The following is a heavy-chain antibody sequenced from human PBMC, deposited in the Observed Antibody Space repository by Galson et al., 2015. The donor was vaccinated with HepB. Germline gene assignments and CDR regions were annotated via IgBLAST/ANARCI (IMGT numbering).Heavy chain of an antibody. CDR1: GYSFTSYW. J-gene: IGHJ4*02. Sequence: QSGAEVKKPGESLRISCKGSGYSFTSYWISWVRQMPGKGLEWMGRIDPSDSYTNYSPSFQGHVTISADKSISTAYLQWSSLKASDTAMYYCASSITIFGLRAGFDYWGQGTLVTVSS. V-gene: IGHV5-10-1*01. D-gene: IGHD3-9*01. CDR2: IDPSDSYT. CDR3: ASSITIFGLRAGFDY.